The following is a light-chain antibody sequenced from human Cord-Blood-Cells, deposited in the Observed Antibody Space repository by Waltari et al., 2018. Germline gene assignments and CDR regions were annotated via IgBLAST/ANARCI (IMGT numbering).Light chain of an antibody. CDR2: EGS. Sequence: QSSLTQSASVSGSPGQSITISCTGTSSVVGSYNLFSWYQQNPGKAPKLMCYEGSKRNSGDSKLFAGSKSGNAASLTFTGRQAENEADYYFCSYAGSSTVVFGGGPMLSVL. CDR1: SSVVGSYNL. V-gene: IGLV2-23*01. J-gene: IGLJ2*01. CDR3: CSYAGSSTVV.